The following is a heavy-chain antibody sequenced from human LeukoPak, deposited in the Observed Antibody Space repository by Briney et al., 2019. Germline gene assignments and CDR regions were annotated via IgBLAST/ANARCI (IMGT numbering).Heavy chain of an antibody. V-gene: IGHV3-48*01. CDR3: ARGGASRPDY. CDR2: ISSNSRTV. D-gene: IGHD3-16*01. J-gene: IGHJ4*02. Sequence: GGSLRLSCAVSGFTLSDFGMNWVRQAPGKGLQWVSYISSNSRTVDYADSVKGRFTIPRDNDKNSLYLQMNTLRAEDTAVYYCARGGASRPDYWARGTLVSVSS. CDR1: GFTLSDFG.